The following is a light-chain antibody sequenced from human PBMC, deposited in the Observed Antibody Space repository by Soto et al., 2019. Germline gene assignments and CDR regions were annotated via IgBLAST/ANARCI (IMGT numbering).Light chain of an antibody. J-gene: IGKJ4*01. CDR3: QPYGGSPTRA. CDR2: AAS. V-gene: IGKV3-20*01. CDR1: QSITSKF. Sequence: EIVLTQSPGTLSLSPGQRATLSCRASQSITSKFVACYQQRPGQPPRLLIYAASTRATGIPDRFNGSGSETDFTRTISGLEPEDFAQYYCQPYGGSPTRAFGGGTKVEI.